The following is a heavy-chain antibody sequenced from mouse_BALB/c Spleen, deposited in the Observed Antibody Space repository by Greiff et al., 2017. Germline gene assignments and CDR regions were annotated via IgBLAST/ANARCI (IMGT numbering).Heavy chain of an antibody. D-gene: IGHD4-1*01. J-gene: IGHJ2*01. Sequence: VQLQQSGAELAKPGASVKMSCKASGYTFTSYWMHWVKQRPGQGLEWIGYINPSTGYTEYNQKFKDKATLTADKSSNTAYMQLSSLTSEDSAVYYGASGGKDWDYGGQGTTLTVSS. CDR1: GYTFTSYW. CDR2: INPSTGYT. V-gene: IGHV1-7*01. CDR3: ASGGKDWDY.